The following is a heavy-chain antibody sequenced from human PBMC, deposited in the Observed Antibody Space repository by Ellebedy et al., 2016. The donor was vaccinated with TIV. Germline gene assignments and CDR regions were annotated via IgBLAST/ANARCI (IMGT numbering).Heavy chain of an antibody. D-gene: IGHD5-18*01. J-gene: IGHJ6*02. Sequence: SVKVSXKASGGTFSSYAISWVRQAPGQGLEWMGGIIPIFGTANYAQKFQGRVTITADKSTSTAYMELSNLRSEDTAVYYCARGTAMATPYYYYYGMDVWGQGTTVTVSS. CDR2: IIPIFGTA. V-gene: IGHV1-69*06. CDR3: ARGTAMATPYYYYYGMDV. CDR1: GGTFSSYA.